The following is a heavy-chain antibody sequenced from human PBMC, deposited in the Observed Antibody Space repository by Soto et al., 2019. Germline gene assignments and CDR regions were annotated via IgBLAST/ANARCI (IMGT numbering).Heavy chain of an antibody. CDR1: GFTFSSYG. CDR3: AKEVWSGPLDV. Sequence: QVQLVESGGGVVQPGRSLRLSCAASGFTFSSYGMHWVRQAPGKGLEWVAVISYDGSNKNYADSVKGRFTISRDNSKNTQYLQMNSLRAEDTAVDYCAKEVWSGPLDVWGPGTTVTVSS. CDR2: ISYDGSNK. J-gene: IGHJ6*02. V-gene: IGHV3-30*18. D-gene: IGHD3-3*01.